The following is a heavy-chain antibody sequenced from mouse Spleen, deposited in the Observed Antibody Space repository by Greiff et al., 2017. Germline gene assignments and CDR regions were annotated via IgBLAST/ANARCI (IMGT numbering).Heavy chain of an antibody. Sequence: VQLKQSGAELVRSGASVKLSCTASGFNIKDYYMHWVKQRPEQGLEWIGWIDPENGDTEYAPKFQGKATMTADTSSNTAYLQLSSLTSEDTAVYYCNAGDFITTAGYAMDYWGQGTSVTVSS. CDR3: NAGDFITTAGYAMDY. V-gene: IGHV14-4*02. CDR2: IDPENGDT. D-gene: IGHD1-2*01. J-gene: IGHJ4*01. CDR1: GFNIKDYY.